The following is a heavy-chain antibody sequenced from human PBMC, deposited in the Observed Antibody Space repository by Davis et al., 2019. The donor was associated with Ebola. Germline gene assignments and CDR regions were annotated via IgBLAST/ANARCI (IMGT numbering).Heavy chain of an antibody. CDR3: ARKQLAGYYFDY. J-gene: IGHJ4*02. CDR2: ISSSSSYI. Sequence: PGGSLRPSCAAPGFTFSSYSMNWVRQSPGKGLEWVSSISSSSSYIYYADSVKGRFTISRDNAKNSLYLQMNSLRAEDTAVYYCARKQLAGYYFDYWGQGTLVTVSS. V-gene: IGHV3-21*01. D-gene: IGHD6-6*01. CDR1: GFTFSSYS.